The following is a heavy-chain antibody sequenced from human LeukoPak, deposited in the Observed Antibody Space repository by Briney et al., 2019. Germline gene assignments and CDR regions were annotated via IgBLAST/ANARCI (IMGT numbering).Heavy chain of an antibody. CDR2: IYYTGST. J-gene: IGHJ3*02. CDR3: ARGPYKYDGSGAFDI. V-gene: IGHV4-59*02. D-gene: IGHD3-22*01. Sequence: SETLSLTCTISGGSVSDYYWSWIRQSPGKGLEWIGYIYYTGSTTYNPSLKSRVTMSADTSKNQFPLNLNSVTAADTAVYYCARGPYKYDGSGAFDIWGQGTMVTVSS. CDR1: GGSVSDYY.